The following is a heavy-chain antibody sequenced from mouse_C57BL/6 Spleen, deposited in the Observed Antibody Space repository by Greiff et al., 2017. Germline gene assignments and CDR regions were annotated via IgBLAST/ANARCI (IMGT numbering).Heavy chain of an antibody. CDR1: GFSLTSYG. J-gene: IGHJ4*01. D-gene: IGHD2-4*01. Sequence: VQLLESGPGLVAPSQSLSITCTASGFSLTSYGVDWVRQPPGKSLEWLGVFRGGGSATYYSALMSGLGISKYNSKSKFYLKMNRLKSDETAMYYGAKHGNDYDEGYAMDYWGQGTSVTVSS. CDR2: FRGGGSA. V-gene: IGHV2-9*01. CDR3: AKHGNDYDEGYAMDY.